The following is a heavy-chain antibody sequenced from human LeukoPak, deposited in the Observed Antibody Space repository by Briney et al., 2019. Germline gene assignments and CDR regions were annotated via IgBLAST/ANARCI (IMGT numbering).Heavy chain of an antibody. CDR1: GFTVSSNY. CDR2: ISSSGSTI. CDR3: ARDYYGSGIDAFDI. V-gene: IGHV3-11*04. D-gene: IGHD3-10*01. J-gene: IGHJ3*02. Sequence: PGGSLRLSCAASGFTVSSNYMSWVRQAPGKGLEWVSYISSSGSTIYYADSVKGRFTISRDNAKNSLYLQMNSLRAEDTAVYYCARDYYGSGIDAFDIWGQGTMVTVSS.